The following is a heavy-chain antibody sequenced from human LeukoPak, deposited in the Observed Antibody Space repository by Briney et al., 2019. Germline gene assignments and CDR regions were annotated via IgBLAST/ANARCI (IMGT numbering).Heavy chain of an antibody. V-gene: IGHV3-23*01. J-gene: IGHJ4*02. Sequence: GGSLRLSCAASGFTFSTYAMSWVRQAPGKGLEWVSAISGSGGSTYYADSVKGRFTISRDNSKNTLYLQMNSLGAEDTAVYYCAAGKGYDPFDYWGQGTLVTFSS. CDR3: AAGKGYDPFDY. CDR1: GFTFSTYA. CDR2: ISGSGGST. D-gene: IGHD6-13*01.